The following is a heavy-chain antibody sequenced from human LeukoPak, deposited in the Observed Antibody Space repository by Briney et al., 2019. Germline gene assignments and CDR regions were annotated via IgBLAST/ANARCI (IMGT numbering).Heavy chain of an antibody. Sequence: PSETLSLTCAVYGGSFSGYYWSWIRQPPGKGLEWIGEINHSGSTNYNPSLKSRVTISVDTSKNQFSLKLSSVTAADTAVYYCARDVSIAVAGTIHYYYCYYMDVWGKGTTVTVSS. CDR1: GGSFSGYY. D-gene: IGHD6-19*01. J-gene: IGHJ6*03. CDR2: INHSGST. V-gene: IGHV4-34*01. CDR3: ARDVSIAVAGTIHYYYCYYMDV.